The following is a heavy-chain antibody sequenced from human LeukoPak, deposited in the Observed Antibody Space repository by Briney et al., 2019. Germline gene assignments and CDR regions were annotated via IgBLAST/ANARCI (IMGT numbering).Heavy chain of an antibody. V-gene: IGHV4-34*01. CDR1: GGSCDDYY. CDR2: IHPHGIF. J-gene: IGHJ2*01. Sequence: PSETLSLTCAVYGGSCDDYYCSWIRQPPGKGLEWIGEIHPHGIFYYNSSLTSRVTISIDTSKSQFSLRLTSVTAADTAFYYCARGRDRSKAGYQWGRGRLVTVSS. CDR3: ARGRDRSKAGYQ. D-gene: IGHD5-18*01.